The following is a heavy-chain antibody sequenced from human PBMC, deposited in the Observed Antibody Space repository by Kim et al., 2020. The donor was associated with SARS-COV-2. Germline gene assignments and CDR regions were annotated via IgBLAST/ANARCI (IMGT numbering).Heavy chain of an antibody. V-gene: IGHV3-23*01. Sequence: RFTISRDNTKNRLNLQMNSLRAEDTAVYYCARFGGTEAYYYDSSGYPFDYWGQGTLVTVSS. J-gene: IGHJ4*02. CDR3: ARFGGTEAYYYDSSGYPFDY. D-gene: IGHD3-22*01.